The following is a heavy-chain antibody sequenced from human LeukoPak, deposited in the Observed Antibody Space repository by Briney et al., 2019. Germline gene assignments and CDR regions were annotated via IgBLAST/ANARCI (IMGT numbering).Heavy chain of an antibody. J-gene: IGHJ5*02. D-gene: IGHD3-10*01. CDR3: ARDRLYGSGATNWFDP. CDR1: GFIFRDYV. CDR2: ISSSSSTI. Sequence: PGGSLRLSCTASGFIFRDYVMSWVRQAPGKGLEWVSYISSSSSTIYYADSVKGRFTISRDNAKNSLYLQMNSLRAEDTAVYYCARDRLYGSGATNWFDPWGQGTLVTVSS. V-gene: IGHV3-48*04.